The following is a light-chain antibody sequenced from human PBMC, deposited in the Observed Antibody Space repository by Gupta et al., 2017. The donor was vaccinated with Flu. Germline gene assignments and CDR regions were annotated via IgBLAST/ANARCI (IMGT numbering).Light chain of an antibody. J-gene: IGLJ3*02. CDR2: LNSDGSH. Sequence: SVKLTCTLSSGHSSYAIAWHQQQPEKGPRYLMKLNSDGSHSKGDGIPARFSGSSSGAERYLTISSRQSEDEADYYCQTWGTGRVFGGGTKLTVL. CDR1: SGHSSYA. CDR3: QTWGTGRV. V-gene: IGLV4-69*01.